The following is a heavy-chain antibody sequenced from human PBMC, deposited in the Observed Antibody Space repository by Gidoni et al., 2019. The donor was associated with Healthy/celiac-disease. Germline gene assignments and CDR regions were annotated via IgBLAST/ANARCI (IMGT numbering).Heavy chain of an antibody. CDR3: ARDRPTTVSYYYYGMDV. CDR1: GGSISSGDYY. Sequence: QVQLQESGPGLVKPSQTLSLTCTFSGGSISSGDYYWSWIRQPPGKGLEWIGYIYYSGSTYYNPSLKSRVTISVDTSKNQFSLKLSSVTAADTAVYYCARDRPTTVSYYYYGMDVWGQGTTVTVSS. D-gene: IGHD4-17*01. V-gene: IGHV4-30-4*08. CDR2: IYYSGST. J-gene: IGHJ6*02.